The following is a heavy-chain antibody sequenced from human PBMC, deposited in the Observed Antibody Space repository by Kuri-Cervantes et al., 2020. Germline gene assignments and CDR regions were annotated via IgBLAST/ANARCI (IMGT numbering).Heavy chain of an antibody. J-gene: IGHJ6*02. D-gene: IGHD4-17*01. CDR2: IKQDGSEK. V-gene: IGHV3-7*01. CDR1: GRSFSGYY. CDR3: ARDAGTVTKNYYYYYGMDV. Sequence: LTCAVYGRSFSGYYWSWIRQPPGKVMEWMANIKQDGSEKYYVDSVKGRFTISRDNAKNSLYLQMNSLRAEDTAVYYCARDAGTVTKNYYYYYGMDVWGQGTTVTVSS.